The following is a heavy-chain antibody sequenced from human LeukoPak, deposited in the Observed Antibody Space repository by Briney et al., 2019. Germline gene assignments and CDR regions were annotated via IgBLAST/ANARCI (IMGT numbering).Heavy chain of an antibody. D-gene: IGHD6-25*01. J-gene: IGHJ4*02. Sequence: SETLSLTCTVSGGSISSSSYYWAWIRQPPGEGLERIGSIYYSGSTYYNPSLKSRVTIFVDTSKNQFSLKVSSVTAVDTAVYYCAAGRSDYFDYWGQGTLVTVSS. CDR2: IYYSGST. CDR3: AAGRSDYFDY. CDR1: GGSISSSSYY. V-gene: IGHV4-39*01.